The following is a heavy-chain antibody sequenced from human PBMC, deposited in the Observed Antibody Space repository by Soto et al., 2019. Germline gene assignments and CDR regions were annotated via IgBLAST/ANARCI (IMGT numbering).Heavy chain of an antibody. V-gene: IGHV1-8*01. CDR3: ARGITLPTPLDY. CDR1: GYTFTGYD. D-gene: IGHD1-20*01. Sequence: ASVKVSCKASGYTFTGYDINWVRQATGQGLEWMGWMNPNSGNTGYAQKFQGRVTMTRNTSISTAYMELSSLRSEDTAVYYCARGITLPTPLDYWGQGTLVTVSS. J-gene: IGHJ4*02. CDR2: MNPNSGNT.